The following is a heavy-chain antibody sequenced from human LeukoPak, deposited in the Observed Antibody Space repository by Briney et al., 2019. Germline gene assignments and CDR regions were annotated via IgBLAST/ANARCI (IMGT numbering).Heavy chain of an antibody. D-gene: IGHD6-6*01. CDR1: GGSISSYY. CDR3: ARTYSSSSPRAFDY. J-gene: IGHJ4*02. Sequence: PSETLSLTCTVSGGSISSYYWSWIRQPAGKGLEWIGRIYTSGSTNYNPSLKSRVTMSVDTSKNQFSLKLSSVTAADTAVYYCARTYSSSSPRAFDYWGQGTLVTVSP. CDR2: IYTSGST. V-gene: IGHV4-4*07.